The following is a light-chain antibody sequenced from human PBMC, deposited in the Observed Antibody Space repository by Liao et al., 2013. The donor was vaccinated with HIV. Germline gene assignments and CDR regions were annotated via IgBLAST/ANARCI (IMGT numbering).Light chain of an antibody. CDR2: QDT. CDR1: NIGGKS. Sequence: SYELTQPPSVSVAPGKTARITCEGDNIGGKSVHWYQQKPGQSPVLVIYQDTKRPSGIPERFSGSNSGNTATLTISGTQAMDEADYYCQAWDSSTAVFGGGTKVTVL. CDR3: QAWDSSTAV. J-gene: IGLJ3*02. V-gene: IGLV3-1*01.